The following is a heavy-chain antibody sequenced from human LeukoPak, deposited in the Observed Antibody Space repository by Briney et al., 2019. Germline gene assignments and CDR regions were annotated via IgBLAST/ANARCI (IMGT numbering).Heavy chain of an antibody. V-gene: IGHV4-30-4*01. Sequence: SETLSLTCTVSGGSISSGDYYWSWIRQPPGKGLEWIGYIYYSGSTYYNPSLKSRVTISVDTSKNQFSLKLSSVTAADTAVYYCASTGYSSSWYTFYWYFDLWGRGILVTVSS. CDR1: GGSISSGDYY. D-gene: IGHD6-13*01. CDR2: IYYSGST. CDR3: ASTGYSSSWYTFYWYFDL. J-gene: IGHJ2*01.